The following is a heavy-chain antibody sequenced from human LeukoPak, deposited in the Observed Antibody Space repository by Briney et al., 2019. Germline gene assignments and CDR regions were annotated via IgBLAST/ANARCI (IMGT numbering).Heavy chain of an antibody. CDR2: IRYGGNNK. V-gene: IGHV3-33*01. Sequence: GGSLRLSCAASGFTFSSYGMHWVRQAPGKGLEWVAVIRYGGNNKYYADSVKGRFTISRDNSKNTLYLQMNSLRAEDTAVYYCARETTRDGYSFDYWGQGTLVTVSS. CDR1: GFTFSSYG. CDR3: ARETTRDGYSFDY. J-gene: IGHJ4*02. D-gene: IGHD4-4*01.